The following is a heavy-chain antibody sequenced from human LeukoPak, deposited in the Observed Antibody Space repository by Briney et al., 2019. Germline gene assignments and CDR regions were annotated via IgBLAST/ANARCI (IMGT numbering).Heavy chain of an antibody. V-gene: IGHV1-69*06. CDR2: IIPVFGTA. D-gene: IGHD2-15*01. J-gene: IGHJ6*03. CDR1: GGTFSTYV. CDR3: AINQAGYCGGGSCYRHEFYYMDV. Sequence: GASVKVSCKASGGTFSTYVISWVRQAPGQGREWMGGIIPVFGTANYAEKFQDRVTITADKSTSTAYMELSSLRSEDTAMYYCAINQAGYCGGGSCYRHEFYYMDVWGKGTSVTVSS.